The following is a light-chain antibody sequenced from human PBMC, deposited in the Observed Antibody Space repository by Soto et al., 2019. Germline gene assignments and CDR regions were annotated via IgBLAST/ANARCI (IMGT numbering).Light chain of an antibody. J-gene: IGLJ3*02. CDR3: TSYTTGRIGV. Sequence: QSALTQPASVSGSPGQSITISCIASSGDVGHYNYVSWYQQHPGKAPKLIIYEVTNRPSGVSNRFSGSKSGNTASLIISGLQAEDEADYYCTSYTTGRIGVFGGGTKLTVL. CDR2: EVT. V-gene: IGLV2-14*01. CDR1: SGDVGHYNY.